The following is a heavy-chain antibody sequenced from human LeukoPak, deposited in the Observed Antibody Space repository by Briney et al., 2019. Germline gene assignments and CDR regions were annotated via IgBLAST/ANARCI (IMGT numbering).Heavy chain of an antibody. D-gene: IGHD2-2*02. V-gene: IGHV3-7*03. CDR3: AKRYCTSISCYREIDS. CDR2: IKQDETEK. CDR1: GFTFSNFW. Sequence: PGESLRLSCTASGFTFSNFWMGWVRQAPGKGLEWVANIKQDETEKFYLGSVKGRFTISRDNSKNILYLQMNSLRAEDTAVFYCAKRYCTSISCYREIDSWGQGTLVTVSS. J-gene: IGHJ4*02.